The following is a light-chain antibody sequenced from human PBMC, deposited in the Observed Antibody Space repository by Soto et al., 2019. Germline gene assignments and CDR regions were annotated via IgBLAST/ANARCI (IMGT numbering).Light chain of an antibody. J-gene: IGKJ1*01. V-gene: IGKV3D-20*02. CDR2: AAS. CDR3: QQRSNWPPT. Sequence: EIVLTQSPGTLSLSPGERATLSCRASQSVSSNLAWYQQKPGQAPRLLIYAASSRATGIPDRFSGSGAGTDFTLTISRLEPQDFAVYYCQQRSNWPPTFGQGTKVDIK. CDR1: QSVSSN.